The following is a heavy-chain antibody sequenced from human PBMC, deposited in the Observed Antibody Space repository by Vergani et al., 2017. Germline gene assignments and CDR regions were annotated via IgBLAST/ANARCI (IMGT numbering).Heavy chain of an antibody. CDR2: ISGSGGST. D-gene: IGHD2-21*01. Sequence: EVQLLESGGGLVQPGGSLRLSCAASGFTFSSYAMSWVRQAPGKGLEWVSAISGSGGSTYYADSVKGRFTLSRDNSKNTLYLQMNSLRAEDTAVYYCAKDRVGARFGNGGDDCARDDWGQGTRVTVSS. CDR1: GFTFSSYA. J-gene: IGHJ4*02. CDR3: AKDRVGARFGNGGDDCARDD. V-gene: IGHV3-23*01.